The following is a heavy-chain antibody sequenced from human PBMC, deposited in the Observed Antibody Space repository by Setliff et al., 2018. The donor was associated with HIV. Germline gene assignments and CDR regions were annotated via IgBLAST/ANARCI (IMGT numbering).Heavy chain of an antibody. J-gene: IGHJ3*02. CDR2: IYNSGST. D-gene: IGHD3-22*01. V-gene: IGHV4-38-2*02. CDR3: AREPRTTMIRNAFDI. CDR1: GYSISSGFY. Sequence: PSETLSLTCTVSGYSISSGFYWGWIRQPPGKGLEWIGNIYNSGSTYYNPSLKSRVTISVDTSKNQFSLKLSSVTAADTAVYYCAREPRTTMIRNAFDIWGQGTMVTVSS.